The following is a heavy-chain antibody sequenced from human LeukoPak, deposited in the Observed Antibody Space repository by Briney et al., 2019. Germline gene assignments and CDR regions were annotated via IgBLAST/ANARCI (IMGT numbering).Heavy chain of an antibody. Sequence: KTSETLCLTCAVYGGAFSGYYWSWIRQPPGKGLEWIGEINHSGSTTYNPSLKSRVTISVDTSKNQFSLKLSSVTAADTAVYYCARRGSEGGRRFDAWGQGILVTVSS. J-gene: IGHJ4*02. CDR3: ARRGSEGGRRFDA. CDR1: GGAFSGYY. V-gene: IGHV4-34*01. D-gene: IGHD2-15*01. CDR2: INHSGST.